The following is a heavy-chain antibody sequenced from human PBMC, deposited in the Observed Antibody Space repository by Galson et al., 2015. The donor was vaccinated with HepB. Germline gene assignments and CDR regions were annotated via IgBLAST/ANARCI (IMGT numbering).Heavy chain of an antibody. V-gene: IGHV1-2*02. J-gene: IGHJ3*02. CDR1: GYTFTGYY. CDR3: ARDLPPYVYDERAFDI. CDR2: INPNSGGT. D-gene: IGHD1-1*01. Sequence: SVKVSCKASGYTFTGYYMHWVRQAPGQGLEWMGWINPNSGGTNYAQKFQGRVTVTRDTSISTAYMELSRLRSDDTAVYYCARDLPPYVYDERAFDIWGQGTMVTVSS.